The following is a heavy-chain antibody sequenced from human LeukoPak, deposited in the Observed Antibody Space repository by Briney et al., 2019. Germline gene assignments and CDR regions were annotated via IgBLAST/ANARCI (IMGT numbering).Heavy chain of an antibody. CDR2: INPNSGGT. CDR3: AGNYGSGNYYRLDY. J-gene: IGHJ4*02. CDR1: GYTLTELS. Sequence: ASVKVSCKVSGYTLTELSMHWVRQAPGQGLEWMGWINPNSGGTNYAQKFQGRVTMTRDTSISTAYMELSRLRSDDTAVYYCAGNYGSGNYYRLDYWGQGTLVTVSS. D-gene: IGHD3-10*01. V-gene: IGHV1-2*02.